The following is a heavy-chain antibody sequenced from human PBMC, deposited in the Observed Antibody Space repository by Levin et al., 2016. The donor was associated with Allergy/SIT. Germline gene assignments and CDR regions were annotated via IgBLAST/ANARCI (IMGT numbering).Heavy chain of an antibody. D-gene: IGHD5-24*01. Sequence: SETLSLTCTVSGGSISSSSYYWGWIRQPPGKGLEWIGSIYYSGSTYYNPSLKSRVTISVDTSKNQFSLKLSSVTAADTAVYYCARHHPYRQMRSYYFDYWGQGTLVTVSS. J-gene: IGHJ4*02. CDR2: IYYSGST. CDR3: ARHHPYRQMRSYYFDY. CDR1: GGSISSSSYY. V-gene: IGHV4-39*01.